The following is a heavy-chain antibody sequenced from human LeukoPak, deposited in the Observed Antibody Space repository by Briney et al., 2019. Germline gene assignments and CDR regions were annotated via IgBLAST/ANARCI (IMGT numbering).Heavy chain of an antibody. CDR3: ARDRDGYNAFDI. V-gene: IGHV3-48*03. CDR1: GFTFSSYE. CDR2: ISRRGNTV. J-gene: IGHJ3*02. D-gene: IGHD5-24*01. Sequence: GGSLRLSCAASGFTFSSYEMNWVRQAPGKGLEWVSYISRRGNTVYYTDSVKGRFTISRDNAKSSLYLQMNSLRAEDTALYYCARDRDGYNAFDIWGQGTMVTVSS.